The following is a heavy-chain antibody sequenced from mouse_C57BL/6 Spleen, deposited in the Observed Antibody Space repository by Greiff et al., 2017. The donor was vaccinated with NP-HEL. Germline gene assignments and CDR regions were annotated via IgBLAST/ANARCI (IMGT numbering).Heavy chain of an antibody. D-gene: IGHD1-1*01. V-gene: IGHV1-80*01. CDR2: IYPGDGDT. CDR1: GYAFSSYW. Sequence: QVHVKQSGAELVKPGASVKISCKASGYAFSSYWMNWVKQRPGKGLEWIGQIYPGDGDTNFNGKFKGKATLTADKSSSTAYMQLSSLTSEDSAVYFCARRELRAWFAYWGQGTLVTVSA. J-gene: IGHJ3*01. CDR3: ARRELRAWFAY.